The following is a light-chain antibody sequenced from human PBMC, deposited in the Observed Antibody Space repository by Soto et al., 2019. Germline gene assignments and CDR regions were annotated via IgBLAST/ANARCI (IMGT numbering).Light chain of an antibody. CDR1: QSVSSNY. CDR3: QQYGSSPLT. Sequence: EIVLTQSPGTLSLSPGERATLSCRASQSVSSNYLAWYQQKPGQAPRLLIYGASSRATGIPDRFSGSGSGTDFTLTISRLETEDCAVYYCQQYGSSPLTFGGGTKVDIK. J-gene: IGKJ4*01. CDR2: GAS. V-gene: IGKV3-20*01.